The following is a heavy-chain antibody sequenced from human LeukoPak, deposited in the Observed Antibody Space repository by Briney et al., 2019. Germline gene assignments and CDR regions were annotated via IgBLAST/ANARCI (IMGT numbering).Heavy chain of an antibody. V-gene: IGHV3-30-3*01. Sequence: GGSLRLSCAASGFTFSSYAMHWVRQAPGKGLEWVAVISYDGSNKYYADSVKGRFTISRDNSKNTLYLQMNSLRAEDTAVYYCARDRACIAAAGTYYYYGMDVWGQGTTVTVSS. D-gene: IGHD6-13*01. CDR1: GFTFSSYA. CDR2: ISYDGSNK. CDR3: ARDRACIAAAGTYYYYGMDV. J-gene: IGHJ6*02.